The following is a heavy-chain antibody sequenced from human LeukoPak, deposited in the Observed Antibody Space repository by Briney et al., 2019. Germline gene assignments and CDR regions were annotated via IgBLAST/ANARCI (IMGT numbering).Heavy chain of an antibody. CDR3: ARVDDIVVVPAAMPNFWFDP. Sequence: PSETLSLACAVYGGSFSGYYWSWIRQPPGKGLEWIGEINHSGSTNYNPSLKSRVTISVDTSKNQFSLKLSSVTAADTAVYYCARVDDIVVVPAAMPNFWFDPWGQGTLVTVSS. J-gene: IGHJ5*02. CDR1: GGSFSGYY. CDR2: INHSGST. D-gene: IGHD2-2*01. V-gene: IGHV4-34*01.